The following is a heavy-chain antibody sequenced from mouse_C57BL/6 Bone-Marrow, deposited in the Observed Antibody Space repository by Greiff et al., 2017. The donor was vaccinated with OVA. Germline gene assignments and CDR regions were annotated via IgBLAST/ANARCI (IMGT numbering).Heavy chain of an antibody. CDR2: INPGSGGT. J-gene: IGHJ3*01. CDR3: ARSLRGFAY. Sequence: VQLQQSGAELVRPGTSVKVSCKASGYAFTNYLIEWVKQRPGQGLEWIGVINPGSGGTNYNEKFKGKATLTADKSSSTAYMQLSSLTSEDSAVYFCARSLRGFAYWGQGTLVTVSA. CDR1: GYAFTNYL. D-gene: IGHD3-3*01. V-gene: IGHV1-54*01.